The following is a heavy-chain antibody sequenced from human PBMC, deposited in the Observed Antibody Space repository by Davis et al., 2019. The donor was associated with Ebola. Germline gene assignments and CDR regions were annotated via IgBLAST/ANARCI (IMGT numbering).Heavy chain of an antibody. D-gene: IGHD3-3*01. CDR2: ISGADGRT. V-gene: IGHV3-23*01. J-gene: IGHJ4*02. Sequence: PGGSLRLSCAASGFTFSSDHISWVRQAPGKGLEWVSAISGADGRTYYADSVKGRFTISRDSPKKTLYLQMNSVSAEDTAVYYCARVTWSRPEGFDHWGQGTLVTVSS. CDR1: GFTFSSDH. CDR3: ARVTWSRPEGFDH.